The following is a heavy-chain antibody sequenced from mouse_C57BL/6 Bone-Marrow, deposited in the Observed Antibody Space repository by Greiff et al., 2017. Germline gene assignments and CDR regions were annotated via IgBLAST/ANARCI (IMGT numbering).Heavy chain of an antibody. CDR2: ISNGGGST. J-gene: IGHJ4*01. CDR1: GFTFSDYY. Sequence: EVKLVESGGGLVQPGGSLKLSCAASGFTFSDYYMYWVRQTPEKRLEWVAYISNGGGSTYYPDTVKGRFTISRDNAKNTLYLQMSRLKSEDTAMYYCARRTTVVEGYAMDYWGQGTSVTVSS. D-gene: IGHD1-1*01. V-gene: IGHV5-12*01. CDR3: ARRTTVVEGYAMDY.